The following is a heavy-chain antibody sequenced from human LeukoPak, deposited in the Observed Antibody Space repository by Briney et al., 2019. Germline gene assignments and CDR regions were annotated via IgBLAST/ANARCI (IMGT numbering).Heavy chain of an antibody. V-gene: IGHV4-59*12. CDR3: ARERGFYDSSGYYSDY. Sequence: PSEALSLTCTVSGGSISSYYWSWIRQPPGKGLEWIGYIYHSGSTYYNPSLKSRVTISVDRSKNQFSLKLSSVTAADTAVYYCARERGFYDSSGYYSDYWGQGTLVTVSS. CDR2: IYHSGST. J-gene: IGHJ4*02. D-gene: IGHD3-22*01. CDR1: GGSISSYY.